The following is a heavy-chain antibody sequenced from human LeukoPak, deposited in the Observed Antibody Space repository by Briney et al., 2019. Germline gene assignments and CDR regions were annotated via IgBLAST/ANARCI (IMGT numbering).Heavy chain of an antibody. CDR2: IIPIFGTA. CDR1: GGTFSSYA. CDR3: ASLPRRGFDWLPVCY. D-gene: IGHD3-9*01. J-gene: IGHJ4*02. Sequence: ASVKVSCKASGGTFSSYAISWVRQAPGQGLEWMGGIIPIFGTANYAQKFQGRVTITTDESTSTAYMELSSLRSEDTAVYYCASLPRRGFDWLPVCYWGQGTLVTASS. V-gene: IGHV1-69*05.